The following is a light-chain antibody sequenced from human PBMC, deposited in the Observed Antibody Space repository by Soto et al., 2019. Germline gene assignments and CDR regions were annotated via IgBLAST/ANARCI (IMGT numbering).Light chain of an antibody. CDR3: QSYDSSLSGSRV. V-gene: IGLV1-40*01. Sequence: QSVLTQPPSVSGAPGQRVTISCTGSSSNIGAGYDVHWYQHLPGTAPKLLIYGNDNRPSGVPDRFSGSKFGTSAYLALTGLQAEDEAEYYCQSYDSSLSGSRVFGGGTQLPVL. J-gene: IGLJ3*02. CDR2: GND. CDR1: SSNIGAGYD.